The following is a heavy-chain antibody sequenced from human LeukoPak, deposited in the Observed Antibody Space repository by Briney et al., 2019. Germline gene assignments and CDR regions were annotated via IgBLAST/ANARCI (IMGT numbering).Heavy chain of an antibody. CDR1: GFTFSSYE. Sequence: GGSLRLSCAASGFTFSSYEMNWVRQAPGKGLEWVSYISSSGSTIYYADSVKGRFTISRDNAKNSLYLQMNSLRAEDTAVYYCARDSLYYYDSSGYQEGYYFDYWGQGTLVTVPS. V-gene: IGHV3-48*03. CDR2: ISSSGSTI. J-gene: IGHJ4*02. CDR3: ARDSLYYYDSSGYQEGYYFDY. D-gene: IGHD3-22*01.